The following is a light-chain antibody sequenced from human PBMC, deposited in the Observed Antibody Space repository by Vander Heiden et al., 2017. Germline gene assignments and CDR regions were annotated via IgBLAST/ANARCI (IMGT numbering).Light chain of an antibody. J-gene: IGKJ1*01. Sequence: EIVMTQSPATLSVSPGERATLSCRASQSISSNLAWYQQKPGQAPRLLIYVASTRATGIPARFSGSGSGTEFTLTISSLQSEDFAVYYCQQYNKWPRTFGQGTKVEIK. CDR1: QSISSN. CDR3: QQYNKWPRT. CDR2: VAS. V-gene: IGKV3-15*01.